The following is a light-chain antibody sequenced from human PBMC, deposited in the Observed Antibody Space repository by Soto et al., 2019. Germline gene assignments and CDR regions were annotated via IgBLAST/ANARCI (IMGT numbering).Light chain of an antibody. V-gene: IGKV1-39*01. CDR3: QQSYKTPRT. CDR2: TAS. Sequence: DVQLTQSPSSLSASLGDRVTITCRASQTINSYLNWYQQKPGKAPKLLIYTASSLQIGVPSRFSGSGSGTDFTLAISSLQPEDSATYYCQQSYKTPRTFGQGTKLEIK. CDR1: QTINSY. J-gene: IGKJ2*01.